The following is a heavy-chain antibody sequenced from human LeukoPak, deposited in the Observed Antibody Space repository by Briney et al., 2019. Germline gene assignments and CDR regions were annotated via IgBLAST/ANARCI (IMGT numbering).Heavy chain of an antibody. J-gene: IGHJ4*02. Sequence: PGGSLRLSCAASGFSFSLYPMNWVRQAPGKGLERLSNIRGSGGEMYYADSVKGRFTITRDNAKNTLYLQMNGLRVEDTAVYFCARDHNWAFDFWGRGSLVTVSS. CDR1: GFSFSLYP. D-gene: IGHD1-1*01. V-gene: IGHV3-48*01. CDR3: ARDHNWAFDF. CDR2: IRGSGGEM.